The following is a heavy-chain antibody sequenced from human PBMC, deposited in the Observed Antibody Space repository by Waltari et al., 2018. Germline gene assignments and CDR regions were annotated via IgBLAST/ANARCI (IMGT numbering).Heavy chain of an antibody. CDR3: ATGYMVQGVYPYYFDY. D-gene: IGHD3-10*01. CDR2: INAGNGNT. J-gene: IGHJ4*02. V-gene: IGHV1-3*01. Sequence: QVQLVQSGAEVKKPGASVKVSCKASGYTFTSYAMHWVRQAPGQRLEWMGWINAGNGNTKYSQKFQGRVTITRDTSASTAYMELSSLRSEDTAVYYCATGYMVQGVYPYYFDYWGQGTLVTVSS. CDR1: GYTFTSYA.